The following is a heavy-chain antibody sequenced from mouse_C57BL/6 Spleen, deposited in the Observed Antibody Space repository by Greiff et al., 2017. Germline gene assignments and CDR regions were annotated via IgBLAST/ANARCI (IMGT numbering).Heavy chain of an antibody. Sequence: VQLQESGPGLVAPSPCLSITCTVSGFSFTSYGVHWVRQPPGQGLEWLVVIWSDGSTTYNSALKSRLSISKDNSKSQVFLQMNRRQTDDTAMYYCARHAGYSNYGYFDVWGTGTTVTVSS. CDR1: GFSFTSYG. CDR2: IWSDGST. J-gene: IGHJ1*03. V-gene: IGHV2-6-1*01. CDR3: ARHAGYSNYGYFDV. D-gene: IGHD2-5*01.